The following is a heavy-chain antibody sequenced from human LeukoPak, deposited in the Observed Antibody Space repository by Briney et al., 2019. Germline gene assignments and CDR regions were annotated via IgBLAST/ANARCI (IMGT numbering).Heavy chain of an antibody. CDR1: GYTFTSYG. CDR3: ARVPAATSYYYYGMDV. J-gene: IGHJ6*02. V-gene: IGHV1-18*01. D-gene: IGHD2-2*01. CDR2: ISAYNGNT. Sequence: GASVKVSSKASGYTFTSYGISWVRQAPGQGLEWMGWISAYNGNTNYAQKLQGRVTMTTDTSTSTAYMELRSLRSDDTAVYYCARVPAATSYYYYGMDVWGQGTTVTVSS.